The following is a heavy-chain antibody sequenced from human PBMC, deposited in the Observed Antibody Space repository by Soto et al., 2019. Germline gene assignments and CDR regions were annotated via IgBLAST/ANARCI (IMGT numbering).Heavy chain of an antibody. Sequence: SETLSLTCTVSGGSLSSSDYYWGWIRQSPGMGLQWMGVMSYTANTYYNPSLKSRVTISVDQSKNQFSLKLSSVTAADTAVYYCARVNVRQLGPGASHICGTAIMVTLF. CDR1: GGSLSSSDYY. D-gene: IGHD3-10*02. J-gene: IGHJ3*02. CDR2: MSYTANT. CDR3: ARVNVRQLGPGASHI. V-gene: IGHV4-39*07.